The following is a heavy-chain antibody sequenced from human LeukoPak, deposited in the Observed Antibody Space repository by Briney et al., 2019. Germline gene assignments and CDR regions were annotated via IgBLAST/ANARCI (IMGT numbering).Heavy chain of an antibody. CDR1: GFIFRIYG. J-gene: IGHJ5*02. CDR3: ARNYGDYRRTWWFDR. CDR2: ISYEGDST. V-gene: IGHV3-30*03. Sequence: PAGSLILSCAASGFIFRIYGMHWVRQAPGKGLEWVALISYEGDSTYYADSVKGQFTISRDNSKDMLYLQMNSLRAEDTAVYYCARNYGDYRRTWWFDRWGQGSLVTVSA. D-gene: IGHD4-17*01.